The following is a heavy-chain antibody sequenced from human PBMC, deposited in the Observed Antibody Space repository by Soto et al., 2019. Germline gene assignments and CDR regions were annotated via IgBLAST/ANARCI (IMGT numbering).Heavy chain of an antibody. D-gene: IGHD3-16*01. CDR2: ISYTGYT. CDR1: GGSVTSGPNY. V-gene: IGHV4-61*01. J-gene: IGHJ4*02. Sequence: QVQLQESGPGLVRPSETLSLTCTVSGGSVTSGPNYWNWIRQPPGKGLEWIGYISYTGYTKYSPSLKSLVTMSKDASKNEVSLRLISVTAADTATYYCVRTDKGADWGQGALVIVSS. CDR3: VRTDKGAD.